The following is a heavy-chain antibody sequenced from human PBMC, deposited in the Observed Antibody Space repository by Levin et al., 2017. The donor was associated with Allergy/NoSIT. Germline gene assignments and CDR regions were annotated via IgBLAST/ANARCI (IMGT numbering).Heavy chain of an antibody. CDR1: GFTFNSYG. CDR3: ARSRGLEGFEGTNYDY. CDR2: IWYDGSNE. V-gene: IGHV3-33*01. J-gene: IGHJ4*02. Sequence: HSGGSLRLSCAASGFTFNSYGMHWVRQSPGKGLEWAAAIWYDGSNEYYADSVKGRFTISRDNSKNTLYLQMNSLRVEDTAMYYCARSRGLEGFEGTNYDYWGQGTLVTVSS. D-gene: IGHD3-10*01.